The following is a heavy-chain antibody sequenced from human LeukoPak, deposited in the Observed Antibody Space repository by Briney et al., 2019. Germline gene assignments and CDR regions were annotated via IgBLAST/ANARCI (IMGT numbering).Heavy chain of an antibody. CDR1: GFTFSSYE. Sequence: GGSLRLSCAASGFTFSSYEMNWVRQAPGKGLEWVSYISSSGSTIYSADSVKGRFTISRDNAKNSLYLQMNSLRAEDTAVYYCASSIVVVPAATIDEIWGQGTLVTVSS. J-gene: IGHJ4*02. CDR2: ISSSGSTI. V-gene: IGHV3-48*03. CDR3: ASSIVVVPAATIDEI. D-gene: IGHD2-2*01.